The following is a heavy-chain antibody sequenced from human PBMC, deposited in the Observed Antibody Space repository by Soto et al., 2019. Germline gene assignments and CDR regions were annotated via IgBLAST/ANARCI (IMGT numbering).Heavy chain of an antibody. J-gene: IGHJ3*02. D-gene: IGHD3-9*01. CDR1: GGSISSYY. CDR3: ARHLIDDILTGYWDDDAFDI. Sequence: SETLSLTCTVSGGSISSYYWSWIRQPPGKGLEWIGYIYYSGSTNYNPSLKSRVTISVDTSKNQFSLKLSSVTAADTDVYYCARHLIDDILTGYWDDDAFDIWGQGTMVTVSS. CDR2: IYYSGST. V-gene: IGHV4-59*08.